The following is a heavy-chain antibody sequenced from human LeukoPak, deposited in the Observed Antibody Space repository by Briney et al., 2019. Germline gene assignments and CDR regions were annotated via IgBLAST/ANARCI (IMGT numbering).Heavy chain of an antibody. CDR2: VADNGDP. CDR1: GLTFRKYA. D-gene: IGHD6-19*01. CDR3: AKGKDSVAGATNDY. Sequence: PGGSLRLSCAASGLTFRKYAMSWVRQAPGKGLEWVSTVADNGDPYYADSVRGRFTISRENSKSTVSLQMNSLRAEDTAVYYCAKGKDSVAGATNDYWGQGTLVTVSS. J-gene: IGHJ4*02. V-gene: IGHV3-23*01.